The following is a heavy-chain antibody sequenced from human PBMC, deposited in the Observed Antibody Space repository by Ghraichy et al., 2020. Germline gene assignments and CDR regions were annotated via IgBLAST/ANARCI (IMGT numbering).Heavy chain of an antibody. CDR2: IYYSGST. CDR3: AREGYCSTSSCLRKPFDI. D-gene: IGHD2-2*01. CDR1: GGSINTYY. J-gene: IGHJ3*02. V-gene: IGHV4-59*08. Sequence: EYLNISCTVSGGSINTYYWSWIRQPPGKGLEWIGYIYYSGSTNYNPSLNSRVTISVDTSKNQFSLKLSSVTAADTAIYYCAREGYCSTSSCLRKPFDIWGRGTMVTVSS.